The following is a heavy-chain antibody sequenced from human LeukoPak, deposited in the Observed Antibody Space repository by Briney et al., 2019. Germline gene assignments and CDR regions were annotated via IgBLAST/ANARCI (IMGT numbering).Heavy chain of an antibody. CDR2: IWYDGSNK. V-gene: IGHV3-33*01. Sequence: GGSLRLSCAASGFTFSSYTMHWVRQAPGKGLEWVAVIWYDGSNKYYADSVKGRFTISRDNSKNTLYLRVNSLRAEDTAMYYCARDRGGRWLQVYYFDYWGEGTLVTVSS. CDR3: ARDRGGRWLQVYYFDY. D-gene: IGHD5-24*01. J-gene: IGHJ4*02. CDR1: GFTFSSYT.